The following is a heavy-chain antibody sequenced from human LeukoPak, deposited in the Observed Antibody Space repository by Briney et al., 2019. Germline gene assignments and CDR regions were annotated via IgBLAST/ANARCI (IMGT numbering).Heavy chain of an antibody. CDR3: ARDGKGWVNTVTTWYYYYMDV. CDR2: IYFSGST. CDR1: GGSISS. Sequence: KPSETLSLTCTVSGGSISSFYWSWFYWSWIRQPPGKGLEWIGYIYFSGSTNYNPSLKSRVTISVDTSKNQFSLKLSSVTAADTAVYYCARDGKGWVNTVTTWYYYYMDVWGKGTTVTVSS. J-gene: IGHJ6*03. V-gene: IGHV4-61*08. D-gene: IGHD4-11*01.